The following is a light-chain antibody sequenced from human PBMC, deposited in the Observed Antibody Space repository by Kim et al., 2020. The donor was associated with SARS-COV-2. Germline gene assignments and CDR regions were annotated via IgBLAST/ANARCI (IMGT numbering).Light chain of an antibody. Sequence: PGQSITISCTGTSSDPADYKYVSWYQQHPGQAPKLMIYDVSIRPSGVSNRFSGSTSGNTASLTISGLQAEDEAHYYCSSYTTISLIFGGGTQLTVL. J-gene: IGLJ2*01. CDR2: DVS. CDR3: SSYTTISLI. V-gene: IGLV2-14*03. CDR1: SSDPADYKY.